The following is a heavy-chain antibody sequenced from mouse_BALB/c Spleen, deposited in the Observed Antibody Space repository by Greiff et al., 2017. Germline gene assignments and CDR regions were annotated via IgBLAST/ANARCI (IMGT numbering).Heavy chain of an antibody. CDR3: AREGYFRYWYFDV. V-gene: IGHV5-17*02. CDR2: ISSGSSTI. D-gene: IGHD2-3*01. Sequence: EVKVVESGGGLVQPGGSRKLSCAASGFTFSSFGMHWVRQAPEKGLEWVAYISSGSSTIYYADTVKGRFTIARDNPKNTLFLQMTSLRSEDTAMYYYAREGYFRYWYFDVWGAGTTVTVSA. J-gene: IGHJ1*01. CDR1: GFTFSSFG.